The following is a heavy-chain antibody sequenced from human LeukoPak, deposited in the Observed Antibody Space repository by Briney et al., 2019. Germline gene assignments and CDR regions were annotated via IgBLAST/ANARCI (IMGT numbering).Heavy chain of an antibody. CDR3: ARGNILTGYCFDF. CDR2: IHYTGAT. Sequence: SETLSLTCAVYGGSITGYYWSWIRQTPGRGLEWVGEIHYTGATSYNPSLKSRATISTDTPKNQFSLRLSSVTAANTAVYYCARGNILTGYCFDFWGQGALVTVSS. CDR1: GGSITGYY. V-gene: IGHV4-34*01. J-gene: IGHJ4*02. D-gene: IGHD3-9*01.